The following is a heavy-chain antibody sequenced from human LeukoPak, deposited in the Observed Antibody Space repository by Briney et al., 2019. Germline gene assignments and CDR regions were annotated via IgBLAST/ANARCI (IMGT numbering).Heavy chain of an antibody. D-gene: IGHD1/OR15-1a*01. CDR2: ISSSSTTI. CDR1: GFTFISYT. Sequence: PPGGSLRLSCSAPGFTFISYTMHWVRQAPGKGLESVSYISSSSTTIYYADSVKGRFTISRDNSKKMVYLQMNSLRAEDTAVYYCARDGVNRDNWFDPWGQGTLVTVSS. CDR3: ARDGVNRDNWFDP. V-gene: IGHV3-48*01. J-gene: IGHJ5*02.